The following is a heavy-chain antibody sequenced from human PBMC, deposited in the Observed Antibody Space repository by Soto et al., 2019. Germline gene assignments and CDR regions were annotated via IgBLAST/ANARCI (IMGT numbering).Heavy chain of an antibody. CDR2: INSDGSSA. Sequence: EVQLMEAGGGLVQPGGSLGLSCAASGFTFSSYWMHWVRQVPGEGLVWVSRINSDGSSASYADSVKGRFTISRDNAKNTVYLQMSSLRGEDTAVYYCIRDYGEAGSTAAFDIWGQGTMVIVSS. V-gene: IGHV3-74*01. CDR1: GFTFSSYW. J-gene: IGHJ3*02. D-gene: IGHD4-17*01. CDR3: IRDYGEAGSTAAFDI.